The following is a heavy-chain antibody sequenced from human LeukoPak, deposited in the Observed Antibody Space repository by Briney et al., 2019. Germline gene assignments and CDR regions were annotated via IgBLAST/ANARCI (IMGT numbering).Heavy chain of an antibody. V-gene: IGHV4-59*11. CDR3: ARANYFDY. CDR2: IYYSGST. Sequence: PSETLSLTCTVSGGSISGHYWSWIRQPPGKGLEWIGDIYYSGSTNYNPSLKSRVTISVDTSKNQFSLKLRSVTAADTAVYHCARANYFDYWGQGTLVTVSS. CDR1: GGSISGHY. J-gene: IGHJ4*02.